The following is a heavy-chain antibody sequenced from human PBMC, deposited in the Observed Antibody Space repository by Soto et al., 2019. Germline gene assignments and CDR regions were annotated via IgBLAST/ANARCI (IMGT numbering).Heavy chain of an antibody. J-gene: IGHJ4*02. Sequence: QVQLVESGGGVVQPGRSLRLSCAASGFTFSSYGMHWVRQAPGKGLEWVAVIWFDGSNKYYADSVRGRFTISRDNSENTLYLQMNSLRAEDTAVYYCARDTGATQGSCYYWGQGTLVTVSS. CDR3: ARDTGATQGSCYY. CDR1: GFTFSSYG. D-gene: IGHD1-26*01. CDR2: IWFDGSNK. V-gene: IGHV3-33*01.